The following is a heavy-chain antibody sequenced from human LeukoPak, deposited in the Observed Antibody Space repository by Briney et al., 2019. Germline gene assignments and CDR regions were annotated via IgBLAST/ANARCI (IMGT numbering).Heavy chain of an antibody. CDR1: GFTSSSYE. Sequence: GGSLRLSCAASGFTSSSYEMNWVRQAPGKGLEWVSYISGSGSTVYYADSVKGRFTISRDNAKNSLYLQMNSLRAEDTAVYYCARDGPRSVSGSSYFDYWGQGTLVTVSS. CDR2: ISGSGSTV. D-gene: IGHD6-13*01. J-gene: IGHJ4*02. CDR3: ARDGPRSVSGSSYFDY. V-gene: IGHV3-48*03.